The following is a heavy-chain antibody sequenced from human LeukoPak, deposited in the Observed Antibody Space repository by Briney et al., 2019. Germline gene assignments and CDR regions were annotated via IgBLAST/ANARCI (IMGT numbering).Heavy chain of an antibody. CDR3: AKDRLYCSSTSCYKGAFDI. V-gene: IGHV3-23*01. D-gene: IGHD2-2*02. CDR1: GFTFSRNA. J-gene: IGHJ3*02. CDR2: ISGSGITT. Sequence: GGSLRLSCAASGFTFSRNAMTWVRQAPGKGLEWVSAISGSGITTYYADSVKGRFTISRDSSKNTLYLQMSSLRAEDTAVYYCAKDRLYCSSTSCYKGAFDIWGQGTMVTVSS.